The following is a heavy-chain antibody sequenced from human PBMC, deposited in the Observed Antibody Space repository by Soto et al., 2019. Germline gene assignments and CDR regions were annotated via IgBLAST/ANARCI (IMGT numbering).Heavy chain of an antibody. CDR1: GFPVSGNY. D-gene: IGHD3-10*01. CDR3: ARPAWGLWFGYMDV. CDR2: IYSGGDT. Sequence: GGSLSLSCAASGFPVSGNYMSWVRQAPGKGLEWVSVIYSGGDTYYADSVKGRFTISRHNSENTLFLQMNSLRPEDTAVYYCARPAWGLWFGYMDVWGKGTTVTVSS. J-gene: IGHJ6*03. V-gene: IGHV3-53*04.